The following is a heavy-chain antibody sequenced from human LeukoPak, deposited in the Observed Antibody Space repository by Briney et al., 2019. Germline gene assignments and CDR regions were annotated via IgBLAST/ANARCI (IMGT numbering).Heavy chain of an antibody. Sequence: SETLSLTCTVSGGSISSYYWSWIRQPPGKGLEWIGYIYYSGSTNYNPSLKSRVTISVDTSKNQFSLKLSSVTAADTAVYYCAGEHNWNYVAYFQHWGQGTLVTVSS. D-gene: IGHD1-7*01. CDR3: AGEHNWNYVAYFQH. CDR1: GGSISSYY. J-gene: IGHJ1*01. CDR2: IYYSGST. V-gene: IGHV4-59*01.